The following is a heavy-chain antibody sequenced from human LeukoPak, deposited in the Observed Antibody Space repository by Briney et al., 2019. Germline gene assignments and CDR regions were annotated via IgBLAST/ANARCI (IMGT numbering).Heavy chain of an antibody. CDR3: VRGAVGAECFDY. Sequence: PSETLSLTCTVSGVSISSGDYYWSWIRQPPGKGLEWIGYIYYSGSTYYNPSLKSRVTISVDTSKNQFSLKLSSVTAADTAVYYCVRGAVGAECFDYWGQGTLVTVSS. D-gene: IGHD1-26*01. CDR1: GVSISSGDYY. J-gene: IGHJ4*02. CDR2: IYYSGST. V-gene: IGHV4-30-4*01.